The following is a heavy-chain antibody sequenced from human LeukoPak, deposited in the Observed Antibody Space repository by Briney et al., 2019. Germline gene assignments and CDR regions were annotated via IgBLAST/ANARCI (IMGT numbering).Heavy chain of an antibody. D-gene: IGHD3-22*01. J-gene: IGHJ4*02. CDR3: ARSKSGYYYAFDY. V-gene: IGHV1-69*05. CDR2: IIPIFGTA. Sequence: ASVKVSCKASGGTFSSYAISWVRQAPGQGLEWMGRIIPIFGTANYAQKFQGRVTITTDESTSTAYVELSSLRSEDTAVYYCARSKSGYYYAFDYWGQGTLVTVSS. CDR1: GGTFSSYA.